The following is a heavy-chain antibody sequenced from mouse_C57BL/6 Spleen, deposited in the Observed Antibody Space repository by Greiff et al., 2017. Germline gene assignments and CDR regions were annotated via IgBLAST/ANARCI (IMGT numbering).Heavy chain of an antibody. CDR2: INPNNGGT. D-gene: IGHD1-1*01. CDR1: GYTFTDYN. Sequence: EVQLQQSGPELVKPGASVKMSCKASGYTFTDYNMHWVKQSHGKSLEWIGYINPNNGGTSYNQKFKGKATLTVNKSSSTAYMELRSLTSEDSAVYYCARWAYYYGSSYWYFDGWGTGTTDSVSS. CDR3: ARWAYYYGSSYWYFDG. V-gene: IGHV1-22*01. J-gene: IGHJ1*03.